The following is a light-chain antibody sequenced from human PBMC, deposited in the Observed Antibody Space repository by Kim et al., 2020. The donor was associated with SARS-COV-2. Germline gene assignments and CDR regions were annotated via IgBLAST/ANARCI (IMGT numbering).Light chain of an antibody. CDR1: SGTIASSY. CDR3: QSSDTSNHWV. CDR2: EDY. V-gene: IGLV6-57*03. J-gene: IGLJ3*02. Sequence: NFMLTQPHSVSESPGKTLTISCTRSSGTIASSYVQWYQQRPGSAPTTVIYEDYQRPSGVPDRFSGSIDRSSNSASLTISGLKTEDEADYYCQSSDTSNHWVFGGGTKLTVL.